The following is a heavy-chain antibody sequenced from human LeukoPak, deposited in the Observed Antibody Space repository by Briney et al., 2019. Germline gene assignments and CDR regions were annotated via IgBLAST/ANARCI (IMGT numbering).Heavy chain of an antibody. Sequence: GESLKISCKGSGYSFSTYWIGWVRQMPGKGLEWMGIFYPADSDTRYSPSFQGQVTISADKSISTAYLQWDTLRASDTAMYYCASAQYSSGSVYYFDYWGQGTLVTVSS. D-gene: IGHD6-19*01. CDR3: ASAQYSSGSVYYFDY. V-gene: IGHV5-51*01. CDR1: GYSFSTYW. J-gene: IGHJ4*02. CDR2: FYPADSDT.